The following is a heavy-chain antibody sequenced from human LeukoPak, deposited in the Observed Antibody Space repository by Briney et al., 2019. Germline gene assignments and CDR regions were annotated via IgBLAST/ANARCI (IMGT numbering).Heavy chain of an antibody. D-gene: IGHD6-6*01. CDR2: IKEDGSET. V-gene: IGHV3-7*03. Sequence: GGSLRLSCTASGLTFSNYWMSWVRQAPGKGLEWVANIKEDGSETYYVDSVKGRFTISRDNAKNSLYLQMNSLRAENTAVYYCARGGDWYSSSCAFDYWGQGTLVTVSS. CDR1: GLTFSNYW. CDR3: ARGGDWYSSSCAFDY. J-gene: IGHJ4*02.